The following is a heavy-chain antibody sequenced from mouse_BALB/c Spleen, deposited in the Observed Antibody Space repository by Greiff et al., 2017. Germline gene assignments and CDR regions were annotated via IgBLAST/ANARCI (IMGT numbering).Heavy chain of an antibody. CDR3: ARSRDGYFDY. Sequence: EVQLVESGGGLVQPGGSRKLSCAASGFTFSSFGMHWVRQAPEKGLEWVAYISSGSSTIYYADTVKGRFTISRDNPKNTLFLQMTSLRSEDTAMYYCARSRDGYFDYWGQGTTLTVSS. J-gene: IGHJ2*01. V-gene: IGHV5-17*02. CDR1: GFTFSSFG. CDR2: ISSGSSTI. D-gene: IGHD2-3*01.